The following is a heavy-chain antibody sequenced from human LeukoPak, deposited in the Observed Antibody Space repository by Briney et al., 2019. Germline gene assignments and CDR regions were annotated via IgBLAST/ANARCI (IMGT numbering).Heavy chain of an antibody. V-gene: IGHV4-34*01. D-gene: IGHD5-18*01. Sequence: PSETLSLTCAVYGGSFSGYYWSWIRQPPGKGLEWIGEINHSGSTNNNPSLKSRVTISVDTSKNQFSLKLSSVTAADTAVYYCARARIQLWPYYYGMDVWGQGTTVTVSS. CDR3: ARARIQLWPYYYGMDV. J-gene: IGHJ6*02. CDR1: GGSFSGYY. CDR2: INHSGST.